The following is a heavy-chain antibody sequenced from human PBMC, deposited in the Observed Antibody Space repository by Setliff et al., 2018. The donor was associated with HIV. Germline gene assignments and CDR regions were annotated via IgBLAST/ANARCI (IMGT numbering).Heavy chain of an antibody. CDR1: GFTFSASP. V-gene: IGHV3-30*04. Sequence: GGSLRLSCEASGFTFSASPIHWVRQAPGKGLEWAAVISYDGRNKFYIDSVKGRFTLSRDNSKNTVYLQMNSLRPEDTGVYYCARDATRGGDFDFWGQGTLVTVSS. CDR3: ARDATRGGDFDF. J-gene: IGHJ4*02. D-gene: IGHD1-26*01. CDR2: ISYDGRNK.